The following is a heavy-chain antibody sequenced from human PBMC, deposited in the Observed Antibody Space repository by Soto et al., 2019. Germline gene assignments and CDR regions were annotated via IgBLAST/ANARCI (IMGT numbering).Heavy chain of an antibody. CDR2: IYHSGST. CDR1: DGSISSGGYS. CDR3: ARVIMAAAGSLRPGSWFDP. D-gene: IGHD6-13*01. Sequence: NPSETVSLTCAVSDGSISSGGYSWSWIRQPPGKGLEWIGYIYHSGSTYYNPSLKSRVTISVDRSKNQFSLKLSSVTAADTAVYYCARVIMAAAGSLRPGSWFDPWGQGTLVTVSS. V-gene: IGHV4-30-2*01. J-gene: IGHJ5*02.